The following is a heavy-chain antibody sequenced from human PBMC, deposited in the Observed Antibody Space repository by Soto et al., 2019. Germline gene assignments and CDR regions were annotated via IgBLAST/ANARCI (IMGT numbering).Heavy chain of an antibody. V-gene: IGHV3-23*01. CDR3: AKEGDYYDSSGYADLGDAFDI. CDR1: GFTFSSYA. J-gene: IGHJ3*02. CDR2: ISGSGGST. Sequence: GGSLRLSCAASGFTFSSYAMSWVRQAPGKGLEWVSAISGSGGSTYYADSVKGRFTISRDNSKNTLYLQMNSLRAEDTAVYYCAKEGDYYDSSGYADLGDAFDIWGQGTMVTVSS. D-gene: IGHD3-22*01.